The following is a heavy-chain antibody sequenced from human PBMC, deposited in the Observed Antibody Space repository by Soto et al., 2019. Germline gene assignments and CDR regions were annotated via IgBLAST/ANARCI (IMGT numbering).Heavy chain of an antibody. D-gene: IGHD3-10*01. CDR3: ARLRASGASRYYYGMDV. J-gene: IGHJ6*02. CDR1: GYTFTSYY. Sequence: ALVKVSCKASGYTFTSYYMHWVRQAPGQGLEWMGIINPSGGSTSYAQKFQGRVTMTRDTSTSTVYMELSSLRSEDTAVYYCARLRASGASRYYYGMDVWGQGTTVTVSS. V-gene: IGHV1-46*01. CDR2: INPSGGST.